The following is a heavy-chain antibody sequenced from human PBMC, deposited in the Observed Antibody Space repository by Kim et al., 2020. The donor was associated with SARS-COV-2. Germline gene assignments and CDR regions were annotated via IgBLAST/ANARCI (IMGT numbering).Heavy chain of an antibody. CDR3: AREASAGFVY. Sequence: GGSLRLSCAASGYTFTTYAMHWVRQAPGKGLEWVAEISSDGTNPHYGGSVKGRFTISRDNSKNTISLDMNNLRPDDTAVYYCAREASAGFVYWGQGALVTVSS. D-gene: IGHD6-13*01. J-gene: IGHJ4*02. CDR1: GYTFTTYA. V-gene: IGHV3-30*04. CDR2: ISSDGTNP.